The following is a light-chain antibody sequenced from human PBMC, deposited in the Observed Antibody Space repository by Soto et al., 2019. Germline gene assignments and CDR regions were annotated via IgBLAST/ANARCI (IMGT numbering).Light chain of an antibody. CDR3: QQYYSYPRT. J-gene: IGKJ1*01. CDR1: QGLSSY. CDR2: AAS. Sequence: AVRMTPSPSSFSASTGDRVTITCRARQGLSSYLAWYQQKPAKAPKLLIYAASTLQSGVPSRFSGSGSGTDFTLTISCLQSEDFATYYCQQYYSYPRTFGQGTTVDIK. V-gene: IGKV1-8*01.